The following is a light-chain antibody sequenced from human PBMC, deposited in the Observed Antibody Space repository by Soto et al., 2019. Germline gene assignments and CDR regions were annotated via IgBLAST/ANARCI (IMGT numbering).Light chain of an antibody. Sequence: EIVLTQSPATLSLSPGERATLSCRASQSVSSYLAWYQQKPGQAPRLLIYDASNRATGIPARFRGSGSGTDVTVTISSLEPEDFAVYYCQQRSNWPWTFGQGTKVEIK. J-gene: IGKJ1*01. CDR3: QQRSNWPWT. CDR1: QSVSSY. CDR2: DAS. V-gene: IGKV3-11*01.